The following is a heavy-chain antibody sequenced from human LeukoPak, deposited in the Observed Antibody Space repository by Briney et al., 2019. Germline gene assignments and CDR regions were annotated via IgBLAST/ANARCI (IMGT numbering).Heavy chain of an antibody. CDR2: INPNSGGT. CDR1: VYTFTGYY. D-gene: IGHD3-10*01. V-gene: IGHV1-2*02. J-gene: IGHJ4*02. Sequence: ASVKVSCKASVYTFTGYYMHWVRQAPGQGLEWMGWINPNSGGTNYAQKFQGRVTMTRDTSISTAYMELSRLRSDDTAVYYCARDRVLLWFGEYDWGQGTLVTVSS. CDR3: ARDRVLLWFGEYD.